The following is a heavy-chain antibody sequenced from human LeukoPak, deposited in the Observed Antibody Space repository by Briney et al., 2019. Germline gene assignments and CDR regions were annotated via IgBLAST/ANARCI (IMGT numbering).Heavy chain of an antibody. V-gene: IGHV4-38-2*01. J-gene: IGHJ6*03. CDR3: ERPVWYYDSSGYQAPDYYYYYYMDV. CDR2: IYHSGST. CDR1: GFKFSSYS. Sequence: GSLRLSCAASGFKFSSYSMKWVRQAPEKGLEWIGCIYHSGSTYYNPSLKSRVTISVDTSNNQFSLQLSSVTAADTAVYYCERPVWYYDSSGYQAPDYYYYYYMDVWGKGTTVTVSS. D-gene: IGHD3-22*01.